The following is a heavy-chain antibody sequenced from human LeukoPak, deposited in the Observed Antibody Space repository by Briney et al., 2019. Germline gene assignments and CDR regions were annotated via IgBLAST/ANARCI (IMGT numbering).Heavy chain of an antibody. D-gene: IGHD2-15*01. J-gene: IGHJ3*02. Sequence: SETLSLTCTVSGGSISSSSYYWGWIRQPPGKGLESIGSIYYSGSTYYNPSLKSRVTISVDTSKNQFSLKLSSVTAADTAVYYCAGYCSGGSCYSGGAFDIWGQGTMVTVSS. CDR1: GGSISSSSYY. CDR3: AGYCSGGSCYSGGAFDI. CDR2: IYYSGST. V-gene: IGHV4-39*01.